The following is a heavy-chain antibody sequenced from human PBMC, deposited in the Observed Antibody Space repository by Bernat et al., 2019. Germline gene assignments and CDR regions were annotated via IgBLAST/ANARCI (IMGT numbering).Heavy chain of an antibody. Sequence: EVQLLESGGGLVQPGGSLRLSCAASGFTFSSYAMSWVRQAPGKGLEWVSGISGSGGSTYYADSVKGRFTISRDNSKNTLYLQMSSLRAEDTAVYYCAKAPGKYWSGYYLDYWGQGTLVTVSS. D-gene: IGHD3-3*01. CDR3: AKAPGKYWSGYYLDY. CDR2: ISGSGGST. J-gene: IGHJ4*02. V-gene: IGHV3-23*01. CDR1: GFTFSSYA.